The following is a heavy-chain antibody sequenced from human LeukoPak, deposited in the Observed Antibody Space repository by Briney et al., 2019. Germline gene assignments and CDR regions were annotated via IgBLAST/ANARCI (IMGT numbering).Heavy chain of an antibody. CDR2: IYYIGST. D-gene: IGHD7-27*01. V-gene: IGHV4-59*01. J-gene: IGHJ2*01. CDR3: GRDSPVNLGTYWYFDL. CDR1: GGSISSYY. Sequence: PSETLSLTCTVSGGSISSYYWSWIRQPPGKGLEWIGYIYYIGSTNYNPSLKSRVTISVDTSKNQFPLKLSSVTAADTAVYYCGRDSPVNLGTYWYFDLWGRGTLVTVSS.